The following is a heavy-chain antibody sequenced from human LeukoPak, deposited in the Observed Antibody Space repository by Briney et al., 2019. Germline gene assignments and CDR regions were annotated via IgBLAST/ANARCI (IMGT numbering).Heavy chain of an antibody. CDR3: ARDDFYGSYYYYGMDV. Sequence: SQTLSLTCTVSGGSISSGGYYWSWIRQPPGKGLEWIGYIYHSGSTYYNPSPKSRVTISVDRSKNQFSLKLSSVTAADTAVYYCARDDFYGSYYYYGMDVWGQGTTVTVSS. V-gene: IGHV4-30-2*01. CDR1: GGSISSGGYY. D-gene: IGHD3-10*01. J-gene: IGHJ6*02. CDR2: IYHSGST.